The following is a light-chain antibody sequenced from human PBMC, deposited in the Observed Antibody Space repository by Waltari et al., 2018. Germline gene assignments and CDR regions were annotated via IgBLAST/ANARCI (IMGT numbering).Light chain of an antibody. V-gene: IGLV4-60*03. CDR2: LEGSGSY. Sequence: QPVLTQSSSASASLGSSVKLPCTLNSGHSSYIIAWHQQQPGKAPRFLMKLEGSGSYNKGSGGPDRFSGSTSGADRYLTISNLQSEDEADYYCETWDRNSLVFGRGTKLTVL. CDR3: ETWDRNSLV. J-gene: IGLJ2*01. CDR1: SGHSSYI.